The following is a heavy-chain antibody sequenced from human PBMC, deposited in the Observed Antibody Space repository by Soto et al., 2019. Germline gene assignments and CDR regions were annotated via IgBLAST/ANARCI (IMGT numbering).Heavy chain of an antibody. CDR1: GGSISSGGYY. Sequence: SETLSLTCTVSGGSISSGGYYWSWIRQHPGKGLEWIGYIYYSGSTYYNPSLKSRVTISVDTSKNQFSLKLSSVTAADTAVYYCARGDYYDSSGYRYIWGKGTMVTVSS. J-gene: IGHJ3*02. D-gene: IGHD3-22*01. CDR2: IYYSGST. CDR3: ARGDYYDSSGYRYI. V-gene: IGHV4-31*03.